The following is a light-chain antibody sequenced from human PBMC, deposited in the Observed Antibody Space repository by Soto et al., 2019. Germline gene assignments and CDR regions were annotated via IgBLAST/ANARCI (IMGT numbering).Light chain of an antibody. J-gene: IGLJ1*01. CDR2: EVS. CDR3: CSYAGSYV. V-gene: IGLV2-23*02. CDR1: SSDVGSYNL. Sequence: QSVLTDPASVSGSPGQSFTISCTGTSSDVGSYNLVSWYQQHPGKAPKLMIYEVSKRPSGVSNRFSGSNSGNTASLTISGLQAEDEADYYCCSYAGSYVFGTGTKVTVL.